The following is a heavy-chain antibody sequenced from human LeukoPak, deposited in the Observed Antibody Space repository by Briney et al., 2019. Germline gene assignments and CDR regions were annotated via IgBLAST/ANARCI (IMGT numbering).Heavy chain of an antibody. J-gene: IGHJ4*02. V-gene: IGHV3-15*01. D-gene: IGHD1-26*01. CDR2: VKSKTDGGTT. CDR1: GFTFSNAW. CDR3: TTATKSGTYSRGY. Sequence: PGGSLRLSCAVSGFTFSNAWMSWVRQTPGKGLEWVGRVKSKTDGGTTDYAAPVKGRFTISRDDSKNTLYLQMNSLKTEDTAVYYCTTATKSGTYSRGYWGQGTLVTVSS.